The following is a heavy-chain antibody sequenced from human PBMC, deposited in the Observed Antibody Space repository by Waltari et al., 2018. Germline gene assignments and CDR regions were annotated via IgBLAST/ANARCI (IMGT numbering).Heavy chain of an antibody. V-gene: IGHV1-8*01. D-gene: IGHD2-15*01. CDR2: MNPNSGNT. J-gene: IGHJ6*03. CDR3: ARGGYCSGGSCYNYYYYMDV. Sequence: QVQLVQSGAEVKKPGASVKVSCKASGYTFTSYDINWVRQATGQGLEWMGWMNPNSGNTGYAQKFQGRVTMTRNTSISTAYMELSSLRSEDTAVYYCARGGYCSGGSCYNYYYYMDVWGKGTTVTVSS. CDR1: GYTFTSYD.